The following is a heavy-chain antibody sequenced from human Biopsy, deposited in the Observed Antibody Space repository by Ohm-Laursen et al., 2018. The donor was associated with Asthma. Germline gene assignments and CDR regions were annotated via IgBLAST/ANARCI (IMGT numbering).Heavy chain of an antibody. CDR1: SGSGGYMRSGNSY. J-gene: IGHJ6*02. V-gene: IGHV4-39*01. Sequence: TLSLTCSLSSGSGGYMRSGNSYWGWIRQPPGKGLERIGRLYYSGTNYYNRSLECRVPVSADTSKNQFSLKLTSVTAADTAVYYCVRGSSSWHHGPFHYYYGLDVWGQGTTATVSS. CDR2: LYYSGTN. CDR3: VRGSSSWHHGPFHYYYGLDV. D-gene: IGHD6-13*01.